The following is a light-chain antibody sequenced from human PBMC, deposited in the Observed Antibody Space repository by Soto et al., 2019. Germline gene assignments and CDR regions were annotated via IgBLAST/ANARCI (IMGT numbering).Light chain of an antibody. CDR1: QSVSSY. V-gene: IGKV3-11*01. Sequence: EIVLTQSPATLSLSPGEGAGLXCRASQSVSSYLAWYQQKPGQAPRLLIYDASNRATGIPARFSGSGSGTDFTLTISSLEPEDFAVYFCQQFGTSPLWTFGQGTKVDI. CDR3: QQFGTSPLWT. J-gene: IGKJ1*01. CDR2: DAS.